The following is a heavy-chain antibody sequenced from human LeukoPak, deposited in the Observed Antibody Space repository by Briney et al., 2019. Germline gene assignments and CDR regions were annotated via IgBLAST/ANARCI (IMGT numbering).Heavy chain of an antibody. CDR1: GYTLTELS. CDR2: FDPEDGET. J-gene: IGHJ6*02. V-gene: IGHV1-24*01. CDR3: AGYCSGGSCYSGRTSNYYYYGMDV. D-gene: IGHD2-15*01. Sequence: ASVKVSCKVSGYTLTELSMHWVRQAPGKGLEWMGGFDPEDGETIYAQKFQGRVTMTEDTSTDTAYMELSSLRSEDTAVYYCAGYCSGGSCYSGRTSNYYYYGMDVWGQGATVTVSS.